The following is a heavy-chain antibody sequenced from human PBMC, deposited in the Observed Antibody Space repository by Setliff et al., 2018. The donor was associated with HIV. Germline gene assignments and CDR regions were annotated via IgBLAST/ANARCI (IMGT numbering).Heavy chain of an antibody. CDR1: GGSVTSYY. V-gene: IGHV4-4*07. D-gene: IGHD4-4*01. Sequence: SETLSLTCTVSGGSVTSYYGSWIRQPAGKRLEWIGRISISGDTNYNPSLKSRATMSLDTSKNQFSLKLNSVAAADTAMYYCARDPTTGVDYWGQGTLVTVSS. J-gene: IGHJ4*02. CDR2: ISISGDT. CDR3: ARDPTTGVDY.